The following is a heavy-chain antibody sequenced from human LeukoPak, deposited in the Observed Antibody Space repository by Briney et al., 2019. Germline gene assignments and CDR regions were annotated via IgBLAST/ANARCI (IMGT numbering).Heavy chain of an antibody. CDR1: GFTFDDYA. J-gene: IGHJ3*01. CDR3: AKAHLRTGTTRIAFDF. D-gene: IGHD1-1*01. Sequence: GGSLRLSCAASGFTFDDYAMHWVRQGPGKGLEWVSLISGDGGSTYYADSVRGRFTISRDNSKNSLYQQMNSLRTGDTALYYCAKAHLRTGTTRIAFDFWGQGTMVTVSS. V-gene: IGHV3-43*02. CDR2: ISGDGGST.